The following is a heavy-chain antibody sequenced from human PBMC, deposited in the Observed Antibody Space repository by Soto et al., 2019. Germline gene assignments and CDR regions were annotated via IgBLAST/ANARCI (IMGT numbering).Heavy chain of an antibody. Sequence: EVQLAESGGGLIQPGGSLRLSCATSGFTFSRYWIHWVRQAPGEGLVWVSRISGDGGHTDYAESVKGRFTVSRDIAKSTGYLQMNNLRAEDKGIYYCARLGCGGEGDFWGQGILVTVSS. CDR3: ARLGCGGEGDF. J-gene: IGHJ4*02. D-gene: IGHD3-16*01. CDR1: GFTFSRYW. CDR2: ISGDGGHT. V-gene: IGHV3-74*01.